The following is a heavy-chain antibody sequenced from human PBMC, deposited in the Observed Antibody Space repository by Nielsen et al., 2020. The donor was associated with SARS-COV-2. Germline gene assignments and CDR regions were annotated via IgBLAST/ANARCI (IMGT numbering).Heavy chain of an antibody. D-gene: IGHD5-18*01. V-gene: IGHV3-30-3*01. J-gene: IGHJ3*02. Sequence: GGSLRLSCAASGFTFSTYAMHWVRQAPGKGLEWVAVISYDGNNKYYADSVRGRFTISRDNSKNTLYLQMNSLRAEDTAVYYCARTTAMVTSHAFDIWGQGTMVTVSS. CDR2: ISYDGNNK. CDR3: ARTTAMVTSHAFDI. CDR1: GFTFSTYA.